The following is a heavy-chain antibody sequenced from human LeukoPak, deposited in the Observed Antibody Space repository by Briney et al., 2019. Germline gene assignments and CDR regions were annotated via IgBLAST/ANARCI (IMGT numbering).Heavy chain of an antibody. CDR2: IYPGDSDT. J-gene: IGHJ4*02. D-gene: IGHD4-23*01. V-gene: IGHV5-51*01. Sequence: GESLKISCKGSGYSFTNYWIGWVRQMPGKGLEWMGIIYPGDSDTRYSPSFQGQVTISADKSISTAYLQWSSLKASDTAMYYCARRHDYGGNSVDTFDYWGQGTLVTVSS. CDR3: ARRHDYGGNSVDTFDY. CDR1: GYSFTNYW.